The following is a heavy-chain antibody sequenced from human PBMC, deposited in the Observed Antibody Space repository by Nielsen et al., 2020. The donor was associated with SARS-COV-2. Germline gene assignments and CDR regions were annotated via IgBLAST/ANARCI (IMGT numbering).Heavy chain of an antibody. CDR3: AGGSGRYSYYYGMDV. CDR2: ISWNSGSI. J-gene: IGHJ6*02. Sequence: SLKISCAASGFTFDDYAMHWVRQAPGKGLEWVSGISWNSGSIGYADSVKGRFTISRDNSKNTLYLQMNSLRVEDTAVYYCAGGSGRYSYYYGMDVWGQGTTVTVSS. D-gene: IGHD3-10*01. V-gene: IGHV3-9*01. CDR1: GFTFDDYA.